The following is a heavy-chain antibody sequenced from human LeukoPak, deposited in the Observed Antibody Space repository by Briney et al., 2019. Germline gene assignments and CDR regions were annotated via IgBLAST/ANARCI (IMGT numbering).Heavy chain of an antibody. CDR1: GYTFTSYD. V-gene: IGHV1-8*01. CDR3: ASSYSVTYYYYYGMDV. Sequence: ASVKVSCTASGYTFTSYDINWVRQATGQGLEWMGWMNPNSGNTGCAQKFQGRVTMTRNTSISTAYMELSSLRSEDRAVYYCASSYSVTYYYYYGMDVWGQGTTVTVSS. J-gene: IGHJ6*02. D-gene: IGHD1-26*01. CDR2: MNPNSGNT.